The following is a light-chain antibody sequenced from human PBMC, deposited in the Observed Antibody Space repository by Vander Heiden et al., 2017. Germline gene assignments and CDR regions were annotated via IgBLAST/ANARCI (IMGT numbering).Light chain of an antibody. J-gene: IGKJ1*01. CDR3: QQYNNWPRT. CDR2: GAS. Sequence: EIVMTQSPVTLSVSPGERATLSCRASQSVNSNLAWYQQKPGQAPRLLIYGASTRATGIPARFSGSWSGTEFTLTISSLQSEDFAVYYCQQYNNWPRTFGQGTKVEIK. CDR1: QSVNSN. V-gene: IGKV3-15*01.